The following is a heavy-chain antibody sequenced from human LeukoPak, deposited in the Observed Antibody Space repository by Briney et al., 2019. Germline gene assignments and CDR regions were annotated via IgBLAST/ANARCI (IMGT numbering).Heavy chain of an antibody. V-gene: IGHV1-18*01. CDR1: GYTFTSYG. J-gene: IGHJ4*02. D-gene: IGHD4-11*01. Sequence: ASVKVSCKASGYTFTSYGISWVRQAPGQGLEWMGWTSAYNGNTNYAQKLQGRVTMTTDTSTSTAYMELRSLRSDDTAVYYCARVTPPKSVTTIDYWGQGTLVTVSS. CDR2: TSAYNGNT. CDR3: ARVTPPKSVTTIDY.